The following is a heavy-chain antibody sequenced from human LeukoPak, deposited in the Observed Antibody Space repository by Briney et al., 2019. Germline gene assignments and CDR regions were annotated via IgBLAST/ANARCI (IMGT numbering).Heavy chain of an antibody. V-gene: IGHV3-23*01. Sequence: HPGGSLRLSCAASGFTFSSYAMSWVRQAPGKGLEWVSAISGSGGSTYYADSVKGRFTISRDNSKNTLYLQMNSLRAEDTAVYYCAKDDDFWSGYYHDAFDIWGQGTMVTVSS. D-gene: IGHD3-3*01. J-gene: IGHJ3*02. CDR3: AKDDDFWSGYYHDAFDI. CDR2: ISGSGGST. CDR1: GFTFSSYA.